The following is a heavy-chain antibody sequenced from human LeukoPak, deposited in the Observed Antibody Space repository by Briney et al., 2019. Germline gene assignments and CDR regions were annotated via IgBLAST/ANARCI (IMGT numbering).Heavy chain of an antibody. D-gene: IGHD1-1*01. Sequence: GGSLRLSCAASGFTFSAYQMSCFRHAPGKGRLWVSYIINRSSSTYFAASVKSRFTISGDNAKNSLYLQMNCLTADDTAVYYCARNWNDVLHYWGQGTLVTVPS. CDR3: ARNWNDVLHY. CDR2: IINRSSST. CDR1: GFTFSAYQ. V-gene: IGHV3-11*03. J-gene: IGHJ4*02.